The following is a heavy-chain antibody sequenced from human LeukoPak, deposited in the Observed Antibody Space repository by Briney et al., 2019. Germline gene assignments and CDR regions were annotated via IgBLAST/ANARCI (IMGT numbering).Heavy chain of an antibody. V-gene: IGHV3-33*01. J-gene: IGHJ4*02. CDR2: IWYDGSNK. CDR3: ARGDSGSYYDYFDY. D-gene: IGHD1-26*01. CDR1: GFTFSSYG. Sequence: GRSLRLSCAASGFTFSSYGMHWVRQAPGKGLEWVAVIWYDGSNKYYADSVKGRFTISRDNSKNTLYLQMNSLRAEDTAVYYCARGDSGSYYDYFDYWGRGTLVTVSS.